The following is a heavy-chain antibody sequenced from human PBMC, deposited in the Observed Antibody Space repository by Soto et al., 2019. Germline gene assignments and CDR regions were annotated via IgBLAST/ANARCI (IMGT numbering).Heavy chain of an antibody. V-gene: IGHV3-23*01. CDR2: ISGSAGST. D-gene: IGHD1-26*01. CDR1: GFTFSSYA. Sequence: PGGSLRLSCAASGFTFSSYAMSWVRQAPGEGLEWVSGISGSAGSTYYTDSVKGRFTISRDNSKNTLYLQMNSLRAEDTAVYYCAKYRGWEHSPHDYWGPGTLVTVYS. CDR3: AKYRGWEHSPHDY. J-gene: IGHJ4*02.